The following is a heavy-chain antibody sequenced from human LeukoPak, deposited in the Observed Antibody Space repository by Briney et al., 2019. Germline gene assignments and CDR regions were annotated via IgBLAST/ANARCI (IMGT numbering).Heavy chain of an antibody. Sequence: ASVKVSCKASGYTFTSYAMNWVRQAPEQGLEWMGWINTNTGNPTYAQGFTGRFVFSLDTSVSTAYLQISSLKAEDTAVYYCARDIAVAGHNWFDPWGQGTLVTVSS. CDR2: INTNTGNP. D-gene: IGHD6-19*01. J-gene: IGHJ5*02. CDR1: GYTFTSYA. CDR3: ARDIAVAGHNWFDP. V-gene: IGHV7-4-1*02.